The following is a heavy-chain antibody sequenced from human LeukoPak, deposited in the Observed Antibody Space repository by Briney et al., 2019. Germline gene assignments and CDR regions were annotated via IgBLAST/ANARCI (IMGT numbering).Heavy chain of an antibody. CDR1: GGTFSSYA. Sequence: ASVKVSCKASGGTFSSYAISWVRQAPGQGLEWMGGIIPIFGTANYAQKFQGRVTITADESTSTAYMELSSLRSEDTAVYYCARSGTIPKSVVVVAATLDYWGQGTLVTVSS. CDR2: IIPIFGTA. J-gene: IGHJ4*02. CDR3: ARSGTIPKSVVVVAATLDY. D-gene: IGHD2-15*01. V-gene: IGHV1-69*13.